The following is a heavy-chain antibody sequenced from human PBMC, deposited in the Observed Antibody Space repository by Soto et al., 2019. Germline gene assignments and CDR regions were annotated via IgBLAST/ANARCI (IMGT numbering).Heavy chain of an antibody. Sequence: PSETLSLTCTVSGGSISSYYWSWIRQPPGKGLEWIGYIYYSGSTNYNPSLRSRVTISVDTSKNQFSLKLSSVTAADTAVYYCARGLGGVFDHMGGSNRSNGAFVMWDQGTM. D-gene: IGHD3-16*02. CDR1: GGSISSYY. V-gene: IGHV4-59*08. CDR2: IYYSGST. CDR3: ARGLGGVFDHMGGSNRSNGAFVM. J-gene: IGHJ3*02.